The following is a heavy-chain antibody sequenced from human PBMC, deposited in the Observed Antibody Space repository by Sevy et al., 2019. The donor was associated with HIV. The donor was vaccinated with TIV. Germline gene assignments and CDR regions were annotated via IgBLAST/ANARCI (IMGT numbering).Heavy chain of an antibody. Sequence: ASVKVSCKVSGYTLTKFPMHWVRQAPGKGLEWMGGFDPEGGDTNYAQRFQGRVTMTEDTSTDTAYMELSSLRSEDTAVYYCATLDFWSEIPFYGTDVWGQGTTVTVSS. J-gene: IGHJ6*02. V-gene: IGHV1-24*01. D-gene: IGHD3-3*01. CDR3: ATLDFWSEIPFYGTDV. CDR1: GYTLTKFP. CDR2: FDPEGGDT.